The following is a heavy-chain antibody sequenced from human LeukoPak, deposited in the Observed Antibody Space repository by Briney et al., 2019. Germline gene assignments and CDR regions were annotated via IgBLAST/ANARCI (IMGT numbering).Heavy chain of an antibody. D-gene: IGHD2-2*02. Sequence: ASVKVSCKASGYTFTSYGISWVRQAPGQGLEWMGWISAYNGNTNYAQKLQGRVTMTTDTSTSTAYMELRSLRSDDTAVYYCARSPRKYCSGTSCYREEDYWGQGTLVTPPS. CDR3: ARSPRKYCSGTSCYREEDY. V-gene: IGHV1-18*01. CDR2: ISAYNGNT. CDR1: GYTFTSYG. J-gene: IGHJ4*02.